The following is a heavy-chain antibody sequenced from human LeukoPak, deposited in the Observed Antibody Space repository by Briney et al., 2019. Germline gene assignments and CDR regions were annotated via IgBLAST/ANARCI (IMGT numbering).Heavy chain of an antibody. CDR3: TTDPDLDASYDSSGYHPDY. CDR1: GFTFSSYA. J-gene: IGHJ4*02. CDR2: INSNGGST. D-gene: IGHD3-22*01. V-gene: IGHV3-64*01. Sequence: GGSLRLSCAASGFTFSSYAMHWVRQAPGKGLEYVSGINSNGGSTYYTNSVKGRFTISRDDSKNTLYLQMNSLKTEDTAVYYCTTDPDLDASYDSSGYHPDYWGQGTLVAVSS.